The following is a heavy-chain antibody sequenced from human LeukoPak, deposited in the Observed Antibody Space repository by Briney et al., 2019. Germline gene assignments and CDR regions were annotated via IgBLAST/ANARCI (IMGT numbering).Heavy chain of an antibody. Sequence: SETLSLTCTVSVGSISSSSYYWGWIRQPPGKGLEWIGSIYFTGSTYYTPSLKSRVTISVDTSKNQFSLKLSSVTAADTAVYYCAREPSTAMVTGPAPYYYYYMDVWGKGTTVTVSS. D-gene: IGHD5-18*01. CDR3: AREPSTAMVTGPAPYYYYYMDV. CDR2: IYFTGST. CDR1: VGSISSSSYY. J-gene: IGHJ6*03. V-gene: IGHV4-39*07.